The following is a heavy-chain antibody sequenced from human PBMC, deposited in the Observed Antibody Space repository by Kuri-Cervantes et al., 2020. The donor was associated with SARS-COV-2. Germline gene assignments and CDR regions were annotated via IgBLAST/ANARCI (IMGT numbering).Heavy chain of an antibody. CDR3: ARDPNANHNNWFDP. Sequence: ASVKVSCKASGYTFTGYYMHWVRQAPGQGLEWMGWINPNSGGTNYAQKFQGRVTMTRDTSISTAYMELSRLRSDDTAVYYCARDPNANHNNWFDPWGQGTLVTSPQ. D-gene: IGHD4/OR15-4a*01. J-gene: IGHJ5*02. CDR1: GYTFTGYY. CDR2: INPNSGGT. V-gene: IGHV1-2*02.